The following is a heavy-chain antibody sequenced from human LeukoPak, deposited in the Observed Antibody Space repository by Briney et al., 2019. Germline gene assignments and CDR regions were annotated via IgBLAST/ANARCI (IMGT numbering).Heavy chain of an antibody. CDR2: ISWNSGSI. CDR3: AKERSLLWFGESAFDI. D-gene: IGHD3-10*01. J-gene: IGHJ3*02. Sequence: GRSLRLSCAASGFTFDDYAMPWVRQAPGKGLEWVSGISWNSGSIGYADSVKGRFTISRDNAKNSLYLQMNSLRAEDTALYYCAKERSLLWFGESAFDIWGQGTMVTVSS. V-gene: IGHV3-9*01. CDR1: GFTFDDYA.